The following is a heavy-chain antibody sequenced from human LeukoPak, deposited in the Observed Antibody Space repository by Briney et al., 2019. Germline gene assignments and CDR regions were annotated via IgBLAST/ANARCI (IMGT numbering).Heavy chain of an antibody. Sequence: SETLSLTCTVSGGSISSSSYYWGWIRQPPGKGLEWIGSIYYSGSTYYNPSLKSRVTISVDTSKNQFSLKLSSVTAADTAVYYCARDSSSGWPFDYWGQGTLVTVSS. CDR2: IYYSGST. CDR1: GGSISSSSYY. CDR3: ARDSSSGWPFDY. J-gene: IGHJ4*02. V-gene: IGHV4-39*07. D-gene: IGHD6-19*01.